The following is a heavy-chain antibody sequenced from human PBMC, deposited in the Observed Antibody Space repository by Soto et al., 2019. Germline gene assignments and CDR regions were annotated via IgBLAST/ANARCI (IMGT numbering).Heavy chain of an antibody. V-gene: IGHV1-18*01. CDR2: ISPFNGHT. D-gene: IGHD1-26*01. Sequence: QVQLVQSGGEVKKPGASVKVSCKPSGYTFTNYVISWVRRAPGQGLEWMGWISPFNGHTKYAQKFQGRVTLTTDTPASTAYMGLTSLIYDDTAVYYCARDAGSESYLAYWGQGTRVTVSS. J-gene: IGHJ4*02. CDR3: ARDAGSESYLAY. CDR1: GYTFTNYV.